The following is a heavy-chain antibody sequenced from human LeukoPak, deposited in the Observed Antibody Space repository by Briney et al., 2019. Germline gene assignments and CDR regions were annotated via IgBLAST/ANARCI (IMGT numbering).Heavy chain of an antibody. J-gene: IGHJ4*02. CDR1: GGSISSYY. CDR3: ARQGYSDFSSRPFDY. Sequence: PSETLSLTCTVSGGSISSYYWSWIRQPPGKGLEWIGSIYYSGSTYYNPSLKSRVTISVDTSKNQFSLRLNSVNAADTAVFYCARQGYSDFSSRPFDYWGQGTLVTVSS. V-gene: IGHV4-59*05. CDR2: IYYSGST. D-gene: IGHD1-26*01.